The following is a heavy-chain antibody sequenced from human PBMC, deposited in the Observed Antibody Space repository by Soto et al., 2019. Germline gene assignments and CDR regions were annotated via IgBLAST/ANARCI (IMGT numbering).Heavy chain of an antibody. V-gene: IGHV3-48*02. CDR2: ISSSSSTI. Sequence: EVQLVESGGGLVQPGGSLRLSCAASGFTFSSYSMNWVRQAPGKGLEWVSYISSSSSTIYYADSVKGRFTISRDNAKNSLYLQKNSLRDEDTAVYYCAGEEDGYNYGIYDYWGQGTLVTVSS. CDR1: GFTFSSYS. J-gene: IGHJ4*02. CDR3: AGEEDGYNYGIYDY. D-gene: IGHD5-12*01.